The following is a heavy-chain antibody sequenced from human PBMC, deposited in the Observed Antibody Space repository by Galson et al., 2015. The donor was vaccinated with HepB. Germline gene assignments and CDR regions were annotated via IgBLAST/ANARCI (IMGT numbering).Heavy chain of an antibody. Sequence: SLILSCAASGFTFSSYSMNWVRQAPGKGLEWVSYISSSSSTIYYADSVKGRFTISRDNAKNSLYLQMNSLRDEDTAVYYCARDLSVGSFIAAAGAGDYYYYYYGMDVWGQGTTVTVSS. CDR2: ISSSSSTI. CDR3: ARDLSVGSFIAAAGAGDYYYYYYGMDV. V-gene: IGHV3-48*02. J-gene: IGHJ6*02. CDR1: GFTFSSYS. D-gene: IGHD6-13*01.